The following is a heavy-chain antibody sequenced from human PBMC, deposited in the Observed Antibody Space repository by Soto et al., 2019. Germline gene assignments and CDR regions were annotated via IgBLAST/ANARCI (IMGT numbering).Heavy chain of an antibody. V-gene: IGHV3-30*18. D-gene: IGHD3-22*01. CDR1: GFTFSSYG. CDR3: AKDWTDSSGYPTPGY. CDR2: ISYDGSNK. J-gene: IGHJ4*02. Sequence: GGSLRLSCAASGFTFSSYGMHWVRQAPGKGLERVAVISYDGSNKYYADSVKGRFTISRDNSKNTLYLQMNSLRAEDTAVYYCAKDWTDSSGYPTPGYWGQGTLVTVSS.